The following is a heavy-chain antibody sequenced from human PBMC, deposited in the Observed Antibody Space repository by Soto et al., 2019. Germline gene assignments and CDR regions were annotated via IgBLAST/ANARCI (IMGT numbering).Heavy chain of an antibody. Sequence: SETLSLTCTVSGGSISSGGYYWSWIRQHPGKGLEWIGYIYYSGSTYYNPSLKSRVTISVDTSKNQFSLKLSSVTAADTAVYHCAKESVRRHLDLDYWGQGTPVTVSS. CDR2: IYYSGST. CDR3: AKESVRRHLDLDY. CDR1: GGSISSGGYY. J-gene: IGHJ4*02. V-gene: IGHV4-31*03. D-gene: IGHD3-9*01.